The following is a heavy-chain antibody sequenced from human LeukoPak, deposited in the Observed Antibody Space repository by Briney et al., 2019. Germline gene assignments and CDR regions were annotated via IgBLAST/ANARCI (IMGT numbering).Heavy chain of an antibody. Sequence: GGSLRLXCAASGFTFSSYWMTWVRQTPGKGLEWVANIKQDGSEKYYVDSVKGRFTISRDNAKNSLYLQMNSLRAEDTAVYYCARDTGNHDYWGQGTLVTVSS. V-gene: IGHV3-7*01. D-gene: IGHD2/OR15-2a*01. CDR3: ARDTGNHDY. CDR1: GFTFSSYW. CDR2: IKQDGSEK. J-gene: IGHJ4*02.